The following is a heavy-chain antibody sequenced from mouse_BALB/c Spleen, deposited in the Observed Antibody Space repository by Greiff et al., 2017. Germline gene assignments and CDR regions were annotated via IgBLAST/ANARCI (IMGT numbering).Heavy chain of an antibody. J-gene: IGHJ4*01. CDR1: GYTFTSYW. D-gene: IGHD2-2*01. CDR3: ARSLWLRRDYYAMDY. V-gene: IGHV1S41*01. Sequence: DLVKPGASVKLSCKASGYTFTSYWINWIKQRPGQGLEWIGRIAPGSGGTYYNEMFKGKATLTVDTSSSTAYIQLSSLSSEDSAVYFCARSLWLRRDYYAMDYWGQGTSVTVSS. CDR2: IAPGSGGT.